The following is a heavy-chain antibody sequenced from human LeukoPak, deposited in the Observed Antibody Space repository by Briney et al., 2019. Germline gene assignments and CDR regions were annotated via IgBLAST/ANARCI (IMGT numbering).Heavy chain of an antibody. D-gene: IGHD4-23*01. CDR1: GYTFTGYY. Sequence: ASVKVSCKASGYTFTGYYMHWVRQAPGQGLEWMGWISAYKGNTNYAQKFQGRVTTTTETSTSTAYMELRSLRSDDTAVYYCARDHGGKVDRYFDVWGRGTLVTVSS. V-gene: IGHV1-18*04. J-gene: IGHJ2*01. CDR2: ISAYKGNT. CDR3: ARDHGGKVDRYFDV.